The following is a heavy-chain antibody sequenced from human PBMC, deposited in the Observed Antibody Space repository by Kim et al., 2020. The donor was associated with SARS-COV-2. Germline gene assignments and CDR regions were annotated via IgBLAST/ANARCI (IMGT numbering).Heavy chain of an antibody. V-gene: IGHV5-51*01. CDR2: IYPSDSDT. D-gene: IGHD6-19*01. J-gene: IGHJ6*02. CDR3: ARHSNTGWYFDGMNV. CDR1: GYSFTSYW. Sequence: GESLKISCRGSGYSFTSYWIGWVRQTPGKGLEWMGIIYPSDSDTRYSPSFQGQVTMSADKSINTAYLQWSSLKASDTAMYYCARHSNTGWYFDGMNVWGQGTADTVSS.